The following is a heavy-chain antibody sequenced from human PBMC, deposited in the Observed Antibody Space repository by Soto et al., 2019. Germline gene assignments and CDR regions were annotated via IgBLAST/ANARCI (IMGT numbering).Heavy chain of an antibody. CDR2: ISSDESTV. D-gene: IGHD2-21*02. CDR1: GFTFRNYF. V-gene: IGHV3-11*01. CDR3: ATLTAPRDY. J-gene: IGHJ4*02. Sequence: GGSLRLSCVASGFTFRNYFMNWIRQAPGKGPEWLSYISSDESTVFYADSVKGRFTTSRDNAKNSVYLQMNSLRAKDTAVYYCATLTAPRDYWGQGSLVTGSS.